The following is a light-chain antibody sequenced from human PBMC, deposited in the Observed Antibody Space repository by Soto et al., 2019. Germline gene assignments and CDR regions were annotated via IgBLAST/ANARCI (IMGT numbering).Light chain of an antibody. J-gene: IGKJ1*01. Sequence: EMVMTQSPATLSVSPGERATVSCRASQSVSSNLAWYQQKPGQAPRLLIYDASIRATGIPARFSASGSGTEFTHTFSSLQSEDFAVYYCQQNNNWPPWTFGQGTKEDIK. CDR2: DAS. V-gene: IGKV3-15*01. CDR1: QSVSSN. CDR3: QQNNNWPPWT.